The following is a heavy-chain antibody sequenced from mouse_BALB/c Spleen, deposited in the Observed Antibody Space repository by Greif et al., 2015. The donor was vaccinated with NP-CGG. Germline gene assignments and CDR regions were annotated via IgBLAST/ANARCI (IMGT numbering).Heavy chain of an antibody. D-gene: IGHD1-1*01. CDR2: IDPANGNT. Sequence: VQLQQSGAELVKPGASVKLSCTASGFNIKDTYMHWVKQRPEQGLEWIGRIDPANGNTKYDPKFQGKATITADTSSNTAYLQRSSLTSEDTAVYYCARSGHYGSSYWYFDVWGAGTTVTVSS. CDR3: ARSGHYGSSYWYFDV. J-gene: IGHJ1*01. CDR1: GFNIKDTY. V-gene: IGHV14-3*02.